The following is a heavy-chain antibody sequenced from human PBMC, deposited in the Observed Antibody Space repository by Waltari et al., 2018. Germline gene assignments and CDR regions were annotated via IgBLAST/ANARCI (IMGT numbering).Heavy chain of an antibody. V-gene: IGHV4-59*01. J-gene: IGHJ4*02. CDR3: ARGRGSGRYYSALFDY. D-gene: IGHD3-10*01. Sequence: QVQLQESGPGLVKPSETLSLTCSVSGCSISSYYWSWIRQPPGEGLEWIGYIYHSGGTYYNPSLNGRVTISLDTSKNQISLQLNSVTAADTAMYYCARGRGSGRYYSALFDYWGQGTRLTVSS. CDR2: IYHSGGT. CDR1: GCSISSYY.